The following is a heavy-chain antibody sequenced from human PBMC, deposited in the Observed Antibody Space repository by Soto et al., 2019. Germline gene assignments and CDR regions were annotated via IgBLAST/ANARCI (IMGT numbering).Heavy chain of an antibody. CDR1: GGSISSGGYY. CDR3: AREEWFGESDYYYGMDV. J-gene: IGHJ6*02. CDR2: IYYSGRT. D-gene: IGHD3-10*01. V-gene: IGHV4-31*03. Sequence: SETLSLTCTVSGGSISSGGYYWSWIREHSGRGLEWIGYIYYSGRTYYNPSLKSRVTISVDTSKNQFSLKLSSVTAADTTVYYCAREEWFGESDYYYGMDVWGQGTTGTVS.